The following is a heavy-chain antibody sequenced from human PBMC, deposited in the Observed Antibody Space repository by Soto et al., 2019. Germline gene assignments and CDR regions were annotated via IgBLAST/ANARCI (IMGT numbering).Heavy chain of an antibody. CDR1: GYIFSNDL. CDR2: IFPGDSDT. V-gene: IGHV5-51*01. J-gene: IGHJ4*02. Sequence: XESLKISCQGSGYIFSNDLIAWVRQMPGKGLEWMGIIFPGDSDTRYSPSFQGQVTISADKSINTAYLQWSSMKASDTAVYYCARRVAAHPYFDVWGQGALVTVSS. D-gene: IGHD6-6*01. CDR3: ARRVAAHPYFDV.